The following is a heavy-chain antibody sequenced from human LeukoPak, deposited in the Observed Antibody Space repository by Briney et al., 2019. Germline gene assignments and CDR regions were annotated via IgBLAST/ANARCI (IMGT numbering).Heavy chain of an antibody. CDR1: GYTFTNYD. V-gene: IGHV1-8*01. CDR2: MNPNSAKT. D-gene: IGHD3-22*01. J-gene: IGHJ4*02. Sequence: ASVKVSCKASGYTFTNYDINWVRQATGQGLEWMGWMNPNSAKTGYAQKFQGRVTMTRNTSISTAYMELSSLRSEDTAVYYCARGPPTIVVVITTGDFDSWGQGTLVTVSS. CDR3: ARGPPTIVVVITTGDFDS.